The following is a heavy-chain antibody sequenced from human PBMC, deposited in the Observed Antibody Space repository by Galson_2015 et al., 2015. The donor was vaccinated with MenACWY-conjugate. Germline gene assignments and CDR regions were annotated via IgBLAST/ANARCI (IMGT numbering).Heavy chain of an antibody. J-gene: IGHJ5*02. D-gene: IGHD2-15*01. CDR1: GLTFSNVW. Sequence: SLRLSCAPSGLTFSNVWMNWVRQAPGKGLGWVARIKCRTGGGTTDYATPVKGRFTILRDDSTNTLCLQMNSLKIEDTAMYFCTRDRDVGGSRWWFDPWGQGTLVTVSS. V-gene: IGHV3-15*01. CDR2: IKCRTGGGTT. CDR3: TRDRDVGGSRWWFDP.